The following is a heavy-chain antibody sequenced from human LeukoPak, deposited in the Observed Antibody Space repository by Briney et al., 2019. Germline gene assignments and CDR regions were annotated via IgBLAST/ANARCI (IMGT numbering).Heavy chain of an antibody. CDR2: ISRSGSST. CDR1: GFTFCSYS. CDR3: ANILPPRGLQKDYYYYYGMDV. J-gene: IGHJ6*02. V-gene: IGHV3-48*02. Sequence: GGSLRLSCAASGFTFCSYSTNWVRQAPGKGLEWVSYISRSGSSTYYADSAEGRFIISRDNAKNSLYLQMNGLRDEDTAVYYCANILPPRGLQKDYYYYYGMDVWGQGTTVTVSS. D-gene: IGHD3-9*01.